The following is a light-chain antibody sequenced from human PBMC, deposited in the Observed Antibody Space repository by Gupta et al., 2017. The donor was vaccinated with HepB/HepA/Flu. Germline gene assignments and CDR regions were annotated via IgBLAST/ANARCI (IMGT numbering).Light chain of an antibody. CDR2: GNS. Sequence: QSVLTQQPSVSGAPGQRVTISCTGRRSNIGAGYDVHWYQQLPGTAPKLLIYGNSNRPSGVPDRFSGSKSGTSASLAITGLQAEDEADYYCQPYDSSLSGWVFGGGTKLTVL. CDR1: RSNIGAGYD. J-gene: IGLJ3*02. CDR3: QPYDSSLSGWV. V-gene: IGLV1-40*01.